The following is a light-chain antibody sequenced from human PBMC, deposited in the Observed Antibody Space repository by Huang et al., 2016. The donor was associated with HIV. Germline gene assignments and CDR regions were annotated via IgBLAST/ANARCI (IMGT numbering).Light chain of an antibody. V-gene: IGKV3-11*01. CDR2: GAS. Sequence: EIVLTQSPATLSLSPGERATLSCRASQSLGRFLDWYQQKPGQAPRLLSFGASDRASGIPARFAGSGSGTDFTLTINNLEPEDFAVYYCQQRGSWPRTFGQGTKLDIK. CDR3: QQRGSWPRT. CDR1: QSLGRF. J-gene: IGKJ2*01.